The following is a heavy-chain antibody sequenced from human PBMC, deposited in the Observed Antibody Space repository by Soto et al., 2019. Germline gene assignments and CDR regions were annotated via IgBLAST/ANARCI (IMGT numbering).Heavy chain of an antibody. V-gene: IGHV3-30*02. J-gene: IGHJ6*02. CDR1: GFTFSSYG. CDR3: AGGAAAGMRYYYGMAV. CDR2: IRYDGSNK. Sequence: GGSLRLSCAASGFTFSSYGMHWVRQAPGKRLKWVAVIRYDGSNKYYADSVKGRLTISRDNSKNMLYLQMNCLRAEDTAVYFCAGGAAAGMRYYYGMAVWGQGTTVTVSS. D-gene: IGHD6-13*01.